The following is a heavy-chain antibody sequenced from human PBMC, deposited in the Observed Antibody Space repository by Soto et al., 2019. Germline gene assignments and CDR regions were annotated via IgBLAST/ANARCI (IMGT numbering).Heavy chain of an antibody. Sequence: SETLSLTCTVSGGSIGSTIYYWGWIRQPPGKGLERIGSIYYSGSTYFNPSLKSRVTISVDTSKSQFSLRLTSVTAADTAVYYCARHLSTYDYIWGSYRPYYFDYWGQGTLVTVSS. CDR2: IYYSGST. V-gene: IGHV4-39*01. CDR3: ARHLSTYDYIWGSYRPYYFDY. D-gene: IGHD3-16*02. CDR1: GGSIGSTIYY. J-gene: IGHJ4*02.